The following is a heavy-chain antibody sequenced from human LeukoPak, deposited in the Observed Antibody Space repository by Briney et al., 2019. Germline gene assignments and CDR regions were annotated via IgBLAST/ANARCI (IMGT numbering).Heavy chain of an antibody. CDR1: GFTFSSYA. CDR2: ISGSGGST. J-gene: IGHJ4*02. CDR3: ASGRGSLDY. V-gene: IGHV3-23*01. Sequence: GGSLRLSCAASGFTFSSYAMTWVRQAPGKELEWVSAISGSGGSTYYADSVKGRFTISRDNSKNTLYLQMNSLRAEDTAVYYCASGRGSLDYWGQGTLVTVSS. D-gene: IGHD1-26*01.